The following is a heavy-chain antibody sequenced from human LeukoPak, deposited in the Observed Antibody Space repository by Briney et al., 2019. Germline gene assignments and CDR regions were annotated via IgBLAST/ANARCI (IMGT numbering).Heavy chain of an antibody. Sequence: SQTLSLTCTVSGGSISSGGYYWSWIRQHPGKSLEWIGYIYYSGSTYYNPSLKSRVTISVDTSKNQFSLKLSSVTAADTAVYYCARVKDPDPKPIWTVTTRNYYFDYWGQGTLVTVSS. V-gene: IGHV4-31*03. J-gene: IGHJ4*02. CDR2: IYYSGST. CDR1: GGSISSGGYY. D-gene: IGHD4-17*01. CDR3: ARVKDPDPKPIWTVTTRNYYFDY.